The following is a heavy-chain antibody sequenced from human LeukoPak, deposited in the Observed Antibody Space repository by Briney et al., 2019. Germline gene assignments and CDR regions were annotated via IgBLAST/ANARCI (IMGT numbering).Heavy chain of an antibody. D-gene: IGHD3-16*01. Sequence: PSETLSLTCTVSGGSISSGSYYWSWIRQPAGKGLEWIGRIYSSGSTNYNPSLKSRVTISLDTSKNQFSLKLSSVTAADTAVYYCARVGGLEDPLMDAFDIWGQGTMVTVSS. CDR2: IYSSGST. V-gene: IGHV4-61*02. CDR3: ARVGGLEDPLMDAFDI. J-gene: IGHJ3*02. CDR1: GGSISSGSYY.